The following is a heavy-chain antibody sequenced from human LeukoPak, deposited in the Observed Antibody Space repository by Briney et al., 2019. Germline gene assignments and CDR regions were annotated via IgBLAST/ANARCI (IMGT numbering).Heavy chain of an antibody. D-gene: IGHD3-10*01. Sequence: PSETLSLTCTVSRGSINNYFWSWIRQPPGKGLEWIGFIYYSGSTNYNPSLKSRVTMSVDMSKNQFSLKLSSVTAADTAVYYCARHVGFITMVRGVINNNWFDPWGQGTLVTVSS. CDR1: RGSINNYF. V-gene: IGHV4-59*08. CDR3: ARHVGFITMVRGVINNNWFDP. J-gene: IGHJ5*02. CDR2: IYYSGST.